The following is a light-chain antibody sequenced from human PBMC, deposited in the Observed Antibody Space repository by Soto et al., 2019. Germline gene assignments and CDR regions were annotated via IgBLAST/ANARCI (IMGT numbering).Light chain of an antibody. CDR3: QQYGSSPPLIT. CDR2: GAS. CDR1: QSVSSNY. V-gene: IGKV3-20*01. Sequence: EIVLTQSPGTLSLSPGERATLSCRASQSVSSNYLAWYQQKPGQAPRLLIYGASSRVTGIPDRFSGSGSGTDFTLTISRLAPEDFSVYYCQQYGSSPPLITFGPGTKVDF. J-gene: IGKJ3*01.